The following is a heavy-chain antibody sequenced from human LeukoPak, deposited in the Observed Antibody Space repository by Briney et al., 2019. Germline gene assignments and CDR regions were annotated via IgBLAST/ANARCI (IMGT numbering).Heavy chain of an antibody. Sequence: GRSLRLSCAASGFTFDDYAMYWVRQAPGKGLEWVSGISWNSGSIGYADSVKGRFTISGDNAKNSLYLQMNSLRAEDTALYYCAKDITAMVTSLFDYWGQGTLVTVSS. CDR2: ISWNSGSI. J-gene: IGHJ4*02. CDR1: GFTFDDYA. V-gene: IGHV3-9*01. D-gene: IGHD5-18*01. CDR3: AKDITAMVTSLFDY.